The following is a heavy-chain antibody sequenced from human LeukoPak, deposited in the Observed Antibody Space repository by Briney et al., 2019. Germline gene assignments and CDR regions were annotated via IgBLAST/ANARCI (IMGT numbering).Heavy chain of an antibody. CDR3: AREHGDAFDI. J-gene: IGHJ3*02. CDR2: IGSSGGSR. V-gene: IGHV3-48*03. CDR1: GFTFSYCE. Sequence: GGSLRLSCAASGFTFSYCEMDWVRRAPGKGLEWVSYIGSSGGSRYYADSVKGRFTSSRDNAKNSLYLQTNSLRVEDTAVYYCAREHGDAFDIWGQGTMVSVSS.